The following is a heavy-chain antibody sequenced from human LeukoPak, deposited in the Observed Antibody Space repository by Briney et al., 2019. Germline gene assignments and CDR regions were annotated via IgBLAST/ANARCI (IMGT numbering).Heavy chain of an antibody. CDR3: ARDIASCTHTTCYDIRFDS. CDR2: IIPIFGTA. CDR1: GGTFSSYA. V-gene: IGHV1-69*06. Sequence: SVKVSCKASGGTFSSYAISWVRQAPGQGLEWMGGIIPIFGTANYAQKFQGRVTITADKSTSTAYMELNSLRAEDTAVYYCARDIASCTHTTCYDIRFDSWGQGTLVTVSS. J-gene: IGHJ5*01. D-gene: IGHD2-15*01.